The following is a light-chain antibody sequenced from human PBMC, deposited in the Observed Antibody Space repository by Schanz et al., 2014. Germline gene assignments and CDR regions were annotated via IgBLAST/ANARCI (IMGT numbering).Light chain of an antibody. CDR3: QKYNSAPLT. Sequence: DIQMTQSPSTLSASVGDRVTITCRASQSLISWLAWYQQKPGKAPKLLIYDASSLESGVPSRFSGSGSGTEFTLTISSLQPEDVATYYCQKYNSAPLTFGGGTKVEIK. CDR1: QSLISW. V-gene: IGKV1-5*01. CDR2: DAS. J-gene: IGKJ4*01.